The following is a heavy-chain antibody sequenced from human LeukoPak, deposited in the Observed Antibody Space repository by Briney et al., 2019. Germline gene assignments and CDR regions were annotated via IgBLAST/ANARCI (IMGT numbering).Heavy chain of an antibody. CDR3: ARDKEVYYYASGSLGY. Sequence: GGSLRLSCAASGFTFSDYYMSWIRQAPGKGLEWVSYISSSGSTIYYADSVKGRFTISRDNAKNSLYLQMNSLRAEDAAVYYCARDKEVYYYASGSLGYWGQGTLVTVSS. CDR2: ISSSGSTI. CDR1: GFTFSDYY. J-gene: IGHJ4*02. D-gene: IGHD3-10*01. V-gene: IGHV3-11*01.